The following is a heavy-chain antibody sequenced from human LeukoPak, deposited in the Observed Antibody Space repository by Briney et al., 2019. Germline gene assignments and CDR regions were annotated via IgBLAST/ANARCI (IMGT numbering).Heavy chain of an antibody. Sequence: GESLKISCQVSGYXFTHYWIGWVRQMPGNGLESMGIIYPADSDTTYSPSFQGQVTISADKSISTVYLQWSSLKASDTAMYYCARQSRDGSKTRGYYFDYWGQGTLVTVSS. CDR3: ARQSRDGSKTRGYYFDY. V-gene: IGHV5-51*01. CDR2: IYPADSDT. D-gene: IGHD3-10*01. CDR1: GYXFTHYW. J-gene: IGHJ4*02.